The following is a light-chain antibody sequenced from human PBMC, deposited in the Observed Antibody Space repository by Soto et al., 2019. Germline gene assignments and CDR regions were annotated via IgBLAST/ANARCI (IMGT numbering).Light chain of an antibody. V-gene: IGLV2-14*03. Sequence: QSALTQPASVPGSPGQSITISCTGTSSDVGGYNYVSWYQQHPGKAPKLMIYDVSNRPSGVSNRFSGSKSGNTASLTISGLQAEDEADYYCSSYTSSSTLVVGGGTKLTVL. J-gene: IGLJ2*01. CDR1: SSDVGGYNY. CDR3: SSYTSSSTLV. CDR2: DVS.